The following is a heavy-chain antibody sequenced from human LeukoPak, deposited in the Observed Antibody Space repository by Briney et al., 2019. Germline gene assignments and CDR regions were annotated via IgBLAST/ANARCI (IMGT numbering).Heavy chain of an antibody. CDR1: GGSISSDY. J-gene: IGHJ3*01. CDR2: LSLGEVA. V-gene: IGHV4-59*13. D-gene: IGHD2-21*02. CDR3: VRVSTASGGAFDV. Sequence: SGTLSLTCAVSGGSISSDYWSWIRQPPGKGLEWIGYLSLGEVAFYNPSLESRLTTSADTSKNQFSLNLTSVTAADTAMYYCVRVSTASGGAFDVWGRGTMVTVSS.